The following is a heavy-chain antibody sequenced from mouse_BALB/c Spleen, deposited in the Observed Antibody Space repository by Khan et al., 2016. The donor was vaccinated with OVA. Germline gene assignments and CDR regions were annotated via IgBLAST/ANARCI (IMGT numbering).Heavy chain of an antibody. Sequence: EVELVESGGGLVKPGGSLKLSCAASGFTFSSYTMSWIHQTPEKRLEWVATISSGGDNTYYPDSVKGRFTISRDNAKNNLYLQMSSLRSEDTALYYCARSNYGNFAYWGQGTLVTVSA. CDR2: ISSGGDNT. CDR3: ARSNYGNFAY. J-gene: IGHJ3*01. D-gene: IGHD2-1*01. V-gene: IGHV5-9*03. CDR1: GFTFSSYT.